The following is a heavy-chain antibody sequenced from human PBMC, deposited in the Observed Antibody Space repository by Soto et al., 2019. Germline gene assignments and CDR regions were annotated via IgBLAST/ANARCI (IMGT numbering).Heavy chain of an antibody. J-gene: IGHJ4*02. CDR2: NSAYTGDT. CDR3: ARLGTVRTYFDY. D-gene: IGHD4-17*01. Sequence: QVHLVQSGAEVKKPGASVKVSCKASGYIFSSYAVTWVRQAPGQGLEWTGWNSAYTGDTNYTQNLQDRVTMTTDTSTNTAYMELRDLRYDDTAVYYCARLGTVRTYFDYWGQGTLITVSS. CDR1: GYIFSSYA. V-gene: IGHV1-18*01.